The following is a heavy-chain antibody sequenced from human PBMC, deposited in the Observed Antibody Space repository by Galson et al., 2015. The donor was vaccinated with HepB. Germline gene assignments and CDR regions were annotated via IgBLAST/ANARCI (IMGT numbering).Heavy chain of an antibody. D-gene: IGHD5-12*01. J-gene: IGHJ4*02. CDR3: ARDRDRVVATIGWVFDY. Sequence: SVKVSCKASGGTFSSYAISWVRQAPGQGLEWMGGIIPIFGTANYAQKFQGRVTITADESTSTAYMELSSLRSEDTAVYYCARDRDRVVATIGWVFDYWGQGTLVTVSS. CDR1: GGTFSSYA. CDR2: IIPIFGTA. V-gene: IGHV1-69*13.